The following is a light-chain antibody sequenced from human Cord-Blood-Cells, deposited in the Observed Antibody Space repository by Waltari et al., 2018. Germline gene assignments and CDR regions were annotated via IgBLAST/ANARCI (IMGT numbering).Light chain of an antibody. CDR2: DAS. CDR3: QQRSNWPYT. J-gene: IGKJ2*01. CDR1: QSDSSY. Sequence: EIVLTQSPATLSLSPGERATLTYRASQSDSSYLAWYQHKPGHAPRLLIYDASNRATGIPARLSGSVSWTDFTLTISSLVPEDFAVYYCQQRSNWPYTFGQGTKLEIK. V-gene: IGKV3-11*01.